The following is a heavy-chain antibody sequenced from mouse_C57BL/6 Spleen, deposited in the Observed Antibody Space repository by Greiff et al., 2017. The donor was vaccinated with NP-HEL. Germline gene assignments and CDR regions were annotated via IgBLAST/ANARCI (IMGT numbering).Heavy chain of an antibody. D-gene: IGHD2-3*01. CDR3: AREGRWFTRDY. J-gene: IGHJ2*01. V-gene: IGHV1-54*01. CDR2: INPGSGGT. Sequence: VQLQQSGAELVRPGTSVKVSCKASGYAFTNYLIEWVKQRPGQGLEWIGVINPGSGGTNYNEKFKGKATLTADKSSSTAYMQLSSLTSEDAAVYFCAREGRWFTRDYWGQGTTRTVSS. CDR1: GYAFTNYL.